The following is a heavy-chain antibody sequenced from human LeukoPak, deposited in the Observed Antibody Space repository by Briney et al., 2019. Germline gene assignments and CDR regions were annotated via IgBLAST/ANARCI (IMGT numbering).Heavy chain of an antibody. CDR2: INWNGGST. D-gene: IGHD3-22*01. CDR1: GFTFDDYG. Sequence: GGSLRLSCAASGFTFDDYGMSWVRQAPGKGLEWVSGINWNGGSTGYADSVKGRFTISRDNAKNSLYLQMNSLRAEDTAVYYCAKPDYYNSPRYSYYYMDVWGKGTTVTVSS. J-gene: IGHJ6*03. V-gene: IGHV3-20*04. CDR3: AKPDYYNSPRYSYYYMDV.